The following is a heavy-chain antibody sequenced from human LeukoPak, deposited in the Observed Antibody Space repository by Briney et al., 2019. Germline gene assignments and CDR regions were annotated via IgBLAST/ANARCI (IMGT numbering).Heavy chain of an antibody. CDR2: IWYDGSNK. V-gene: IGHV3-33*01. D-gene: IGHD3-9*01. Sequence: GGSLRLSCAASGFTFSSYGMHWVRQAPGKGLEWVAVIWYDGSNKYYADSVKGRFTISRDNSKNTLYLQMNTLRVEDTAVYYCTRDLMDYDVSTGLHHYYMDVWGQGTTVTVSS. J-gene: IGHJ6*02. CDR3: TRDLMDYDVSTGLHHYYMDV. CDR1: GFTFSSYG.